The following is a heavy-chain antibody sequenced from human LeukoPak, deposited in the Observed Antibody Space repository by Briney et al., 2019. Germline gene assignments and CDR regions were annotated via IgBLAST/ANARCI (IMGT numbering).Heavy chain of an antibody. CDR1: GGSSSSVGYY. V-gene: IGHV4-31*03. CDR3: ARWAVTFLGLDY. CDR2: IYYSGNT. D-gene: IGHD4-11*01. Sequence: PSQTLSFNCTVSGGSSSSVGYYWSWLRQHPGKGLGWIGYIYYSGNTYYNPSLKSRVTISVDTSKNQFSLKLSSVTAADTAVYYCARWAVTFLGLDYWGQGTLVTVSS. J-gene: IGHJ4*02.